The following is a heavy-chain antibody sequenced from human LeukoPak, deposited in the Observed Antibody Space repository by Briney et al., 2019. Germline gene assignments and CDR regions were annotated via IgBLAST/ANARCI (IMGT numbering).Heavy chain of an antibody. V-gene: IGHV4-34*01. Sequence: KTSETLSLTCAVYGGSFSGYYWSWIRQPPGKGLEWIGEINHSGSTNYNPSLKSRVTISVDTSKNQFSLKLSSVTAADTAVYYCARDGLVWFGEFRWGQGTMVTVSS. D-gene: IGHD3-10*01. J-gene: IGHJ3*01. CDR1: GGSFSGYY. CDR2: INHSGST. CDR3: ARDGLVWFGEFR.